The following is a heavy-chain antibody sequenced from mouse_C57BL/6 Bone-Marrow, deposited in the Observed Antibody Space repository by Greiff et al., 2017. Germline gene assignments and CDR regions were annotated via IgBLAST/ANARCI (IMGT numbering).Heavy chain of an antibody. V-gene: IGHV1-55*01. CDR1: GYTFTSYW. CDR3: ARGGIYYYGPEAY. J-gene: IGHJ3*01. Sequence: QVQLQQPGAELVKPGASVKMSCKASGYTFTSYWITWVKKRPGQGLEWIGDVYPGSGSTNYHEKFKSKATLTVDTSSGTAYMQRSSLTSEDSAGYYCARGGIYYYGPEAYWGQGTLVTVSA. D-gene: IGHD1-1*01. CDR2: VYPGSGST.